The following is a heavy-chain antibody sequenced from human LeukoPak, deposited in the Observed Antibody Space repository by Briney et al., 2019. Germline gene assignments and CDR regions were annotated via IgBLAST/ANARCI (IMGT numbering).Heavy chain of an antibody. J-gene: IGHJ3*02. D-gene: IGHD2-15*01. CDR3: AKEIDTLGTNAFDI. Sequence: GGSLRLSCAASGFIFNAYAMHWVRQAPGKGLEWVSLISGDGGRTYYADSVKGRFTISRDNSKNSLYLQMDSLRTEDTAFYYCAKEIDTLGTNAFDIWGQGTMVTVSS. CDR1: GFIFNAYA. CDR2: ISGDGGRT. V-gene: IGHV3-43*02.